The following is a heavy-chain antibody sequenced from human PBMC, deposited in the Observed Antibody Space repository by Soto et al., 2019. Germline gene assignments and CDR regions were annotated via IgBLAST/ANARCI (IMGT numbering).Heavy chain of an antibody. CDR2: IYWDDDK. CDR3: IQSRCGGDCLQSYASYYYYGMDV. D-gene: IGHD2-21*02. Sequence: QITLKESGPTLVKPTQTLTLTCTFSAFSLSTGGVGVGWIRQPPGKALEWLALIYWDDDKRSSPSLRSRLTITKDTSKNQVVLTMTNMDPVDTATYYCIQSRCGGDCLQSYASYYYYGMDVWGQGNTVTVSS. CDR1: AFSLSTGGVG. J-gene: IGHJ6*02. V-gene: IGHV2-5*02.